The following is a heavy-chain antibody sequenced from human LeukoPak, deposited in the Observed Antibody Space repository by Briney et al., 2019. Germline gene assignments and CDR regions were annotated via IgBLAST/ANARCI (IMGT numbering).Heavy chain of an antibody. J-gene: IGHJ6*03. D-gene: IGHD6-13*01. CDR1: GFTFSRNGM. CDR3: ARALYSSSWYVPPHLGYYYMDV. CDR2: IYHSGST. Sequence: GTLRLSCAASGFTFSRNGMTWVRQSPGRGLEWIGEIYHSGSTNYNPSLKSRVTISLDKSKNQFSLKLSSVTAADTAVYYCARALYSSSWYVPPHLGYYYMDVWGKGTTVTVSS. V-gene: IGHV4-4*02.